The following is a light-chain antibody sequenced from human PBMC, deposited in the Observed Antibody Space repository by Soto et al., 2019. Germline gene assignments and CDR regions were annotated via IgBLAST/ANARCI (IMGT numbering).Light chain of an antibody. V-gene: IGLV2-14*01. Sequence: QSALTQPASVSGSPGQSITISCTGTSSDVGGYNYVSWYQQHPGKAPKLMIYEVSNRPSGVSNRFSGSKSGNTASLTISGLQAEDVADYYCSSYTSSSTLFGGGTKVTVL. J-gene: IGLJ2*01. CDR2: EVS. CDR3: SSYTSSSTL. CDR1: SSDVGGYNY.